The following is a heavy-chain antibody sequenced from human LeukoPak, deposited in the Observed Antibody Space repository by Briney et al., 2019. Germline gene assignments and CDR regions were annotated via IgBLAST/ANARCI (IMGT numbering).Heavy chain of an antibody. CDR3: ARDPGDGMDV. V-gene: IGHV3-7*03. J-gene: IGHJ6*02. D-gene: IGHD1-26*01. CDR2: INHNGNVN. Sequence: PGGSLRLSCAASGFTFSSYWMNWARQAPGKGLEWVASINHNGNVNYYVDSVKGRFTISRDNAKNSLYLQMSNLRAEDTAVYYCARDPGDGMDVWGQGTTVTVSS. CDR1: GFTFSSYW.